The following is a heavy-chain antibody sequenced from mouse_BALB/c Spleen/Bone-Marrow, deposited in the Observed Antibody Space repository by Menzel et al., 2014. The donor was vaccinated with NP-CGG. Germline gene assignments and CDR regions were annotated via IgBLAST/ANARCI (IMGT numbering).Heavy chain of an antibody. V-gene: IGHV6-6*02. J-gene: IGHJ2*01. CDR3: TRNWDYFDY. CDR2: IRLKSNNYAT. Sequence: EVNVVDSGGGLVQPGGSMKLSCVASGFTFSNYWMNWVRQSPEKGLEWVAEIRLKSNNYATHYAESVKGRFTISRDDSKSSVYLQMNNLRAEDTGIYYCTRNWDYFDYWGQGTTLTVSS. D-gene: IGHD4-1*01. CDR1: GFTFSNYW.